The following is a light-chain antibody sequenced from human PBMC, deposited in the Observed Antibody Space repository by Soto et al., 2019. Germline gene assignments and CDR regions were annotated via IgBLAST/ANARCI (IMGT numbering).Light chain of an antibody. CDR2: EVS. J-gene: IGLJ3*02. V-gene: IGLV2-14*01. Sequence: QSALTQPASVSGSPGQSITISCTGTSSDVGGYNYVSWYQQHPGKAPKLMIYEVSNRPSWVSNRFSGSKSGNTASLTISGLQAEDEADYYCSSYTSSSTRVFGGGTKVTVL. CDR3: SSYTSSSTRV. CDR1: SSDVGGYNY.